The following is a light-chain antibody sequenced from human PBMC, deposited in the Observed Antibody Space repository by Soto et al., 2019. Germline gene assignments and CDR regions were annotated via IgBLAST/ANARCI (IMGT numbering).Light chain of an antibody. CDR3: SSYTSGSPYV. V-gene: IGLV2-14*01. CDR1: SSDVGGYNY. CDR2: EVS. J-gene: IGLJ1*01. Sequence: QSALTQPASVSGSPGQSITISCTGTSSDVGGYNYVSWYQQHPGKAPKLMIYEVSNRPSGVSNRFSGSKSGNTASLTISGLQAEDEADYYCSSYTSGSPYVFGPGTKVTVL.